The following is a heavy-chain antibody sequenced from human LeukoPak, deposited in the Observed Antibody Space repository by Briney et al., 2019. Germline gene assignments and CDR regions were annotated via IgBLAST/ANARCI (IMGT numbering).Heavy chain of an antibody. J-gene: IGHJ5*02. Sequence: GGSLRLSCAASGFTFSSYSMNWVRQAPGKGLEWVSSISSSSSYIYYADSVKGRFTISRDNAKNSLYLQMNSLRAEDTAVYYCAKAPSSGWVNWFDPWGQGTLVTVSS. CDR3: AKAPSSGWVNWFDP. D-gene: IGHD6-19*01. V-gene: IGHV3-21*01. CDR1: GFTFSSYS. CDR2: ISSSSSYI.